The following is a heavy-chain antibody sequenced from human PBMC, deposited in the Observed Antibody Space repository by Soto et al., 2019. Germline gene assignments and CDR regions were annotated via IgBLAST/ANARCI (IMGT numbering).Heavy chain of an antibody. J-gene: IGHJ6*02. V-gene: IGHV3-33*01. CDR2: IWYDGSNK. Sequence: PGGSLRLSCAASGFTFSSYGMHWVRQAPGKGLEWVAVIWYDGSNKYYADSVKGRFTISRDNSKNTLYLQMNSLRAEDTAVYYCAREDSSGWPYYYYGMDVWGQGTTVTVSS. CDR1: GFTFSSYG. D-gene: IGHD6-19*01. CDR3: AREDSSGWPYYYYGMDV.